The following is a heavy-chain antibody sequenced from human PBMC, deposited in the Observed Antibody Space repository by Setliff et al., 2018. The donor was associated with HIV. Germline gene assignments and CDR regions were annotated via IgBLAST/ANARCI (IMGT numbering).Heavy chain of an antibody. J-gene: IGHJ5*02. Sequence: GASVKVSCKASGYTFTTYAMNWVRQAPGQGPEWMGWINTNTGNPTYAQGFTGRFVFSLDTSVSTAYLQTSSLKAGDTAVYYCARNYYDVWSLSFGGWFDPWGQGTLVTVSS. CDR2: INTNTGNP. CDR1: GYTFTTYA. D-gene: IGHD3-3*01. CDR3: ARNYYDVWSLSFGGWFDP. V-gene: IGHV7-4-1*02.